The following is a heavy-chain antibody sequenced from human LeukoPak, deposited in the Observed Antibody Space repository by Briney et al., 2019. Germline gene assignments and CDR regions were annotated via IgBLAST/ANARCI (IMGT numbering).Heavy chain of an antibody. J-gene: IGHJ4*02. CDR3: ARDPYGSGFFDY. CDR1: GGSISSGSYY. Sequence: SQTLSLTCTVSGGSISSGSYYWSWNRQPAGKGLEWIGRIYTSGSTNYNPSLKSRVTISVDTSKNQFSLKLSSVTAADTAVYYCARDPYGSGFFDYWGQGTLVTVSS. CDR2: IYTSGST. D-gene: IGHD3-10*01. V-gene: IGHV4-61*02.